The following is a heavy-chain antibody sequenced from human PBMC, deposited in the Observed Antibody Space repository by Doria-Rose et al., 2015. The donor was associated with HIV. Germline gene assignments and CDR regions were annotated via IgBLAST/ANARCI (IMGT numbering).Heavy chain of an antibody. V-gene: IGHV2-26*01. CDR2: IFSDDER. CDR1: GVSLSSPGVG. Sequence: TLKESGPVLVKPTETLTLTCTVSGVSLSSPGVGVSWIRQPPGKALEWLANIFSDDERSYKTSLKSRLTISRGTSKSQVVLTMTDMDPVDTATYYCARIKSSRWYHKYYIDFWGQGTLAIVSA. CDR3: ARIKSSRWYHKYYIDF. D-gene: IGHD6-13*01. J-gene: IGHJ4*02.